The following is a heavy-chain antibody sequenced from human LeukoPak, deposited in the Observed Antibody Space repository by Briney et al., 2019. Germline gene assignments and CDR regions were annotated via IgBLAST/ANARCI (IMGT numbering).Heavy chain of an antibody. CDR2: IYHSGST. J-gene: IGHJ6*03. CDR3: ARAPSDSSGYSSYYYYMDV. CDR1: GYSISSGYY. D-gene: IGHD3-22*01. V-gene: IGHV4-38-2*02. Sequence: SETLSLTCTVSGYSISSGYYWGWIRQPPGKGLEWIGSIYHSGSTYYNPSLKSRVTISVDTSKNQFSLKLSSVTAADTAVYYCARAPSDSSGYSSYYYYMDVWGKGTTVTVS.